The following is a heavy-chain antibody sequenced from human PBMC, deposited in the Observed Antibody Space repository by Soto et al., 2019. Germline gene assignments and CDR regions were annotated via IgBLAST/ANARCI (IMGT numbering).Heavy chain of an antibody. D-gene: IGHD2-15*01. J-gene: IGHJ3*02. CDR3: ARDPPRYFSGGSCYRDDDFDI. CDR2: IWYDGSNK. V-gene: IGHV3-33*01. Sequence: QVQLVESGGGVVQPGRSLRLSCAASGFTFSSYGMHWVRQAPGTGLEWVAVIWYDGSNKYYADYVKGRFTISRANSKNKLYLQMNSLRDEDTAVYYCARDPPRYFSGGSCYRDDDFDIWGQGTMVTVSS. CDR1: GFTFSSYG.